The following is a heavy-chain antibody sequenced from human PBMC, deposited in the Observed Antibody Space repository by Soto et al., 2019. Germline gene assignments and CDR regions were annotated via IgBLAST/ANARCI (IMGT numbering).Heavy chain of an antibody. CDR1: GSIFRGYG. J-gene: IGHJ1*01. V-gene: IGHV3-33*01. CDR2: IRYDGSNI. CDR3: ARDQAAGGTISRYFQD. D-gene: IGHD6-13*01. Sequence: GGSLRLSCAASGSIFRGYGMHWVRQAPGKGLEWVAVIRYDGSNINYADSVMGRFTISRDNSKNTLYLQMNSLRAEDTAVYYCARDQAAGGTISRYFQDWGQGTLVTVSS.